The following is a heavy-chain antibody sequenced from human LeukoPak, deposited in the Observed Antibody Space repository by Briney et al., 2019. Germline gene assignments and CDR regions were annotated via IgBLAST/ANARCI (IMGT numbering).Heavy chain of an antibody. V-gene: IGHV3-30*19. CDR1: GFTFSSYG. D-gene: IGHD5-18*01. CDR3: ARARILSYTAMADY. Sequence: GRSLRLSCAASGFTFSSYGMHWVRQAPGKGLEWVAVISYDGSNKYYADSVKGRFTISRDYSKNTLYLQMNSLRAEDTAVYYCARARILSYTAMADYWGQGTLVTVSS. CDR2: ISYDGSNK. J-gene: IGHJ4*02.